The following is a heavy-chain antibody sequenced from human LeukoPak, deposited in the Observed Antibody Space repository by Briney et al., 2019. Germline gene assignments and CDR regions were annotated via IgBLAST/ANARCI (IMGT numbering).Heavy chain of an antibody. D-gene: IGHD3-3*01. V-gene: IGHV1-2*02. Sequence: SCAASGFTFSSYAMHWVRQAPGQGLEWMGWINPNSGGTNYAQKFQGRVTMTRDTSISTAYMELSGLRSDDTAVYYCARGYYDFWSGYPPDAFDIWGQGTMVTVSS. J-gene: IGHJ3*02. CDR2: INPNSGGT. CDR3: ARGYYDFWSGYPPDAFDI. CDR1: GFTFSSYA.